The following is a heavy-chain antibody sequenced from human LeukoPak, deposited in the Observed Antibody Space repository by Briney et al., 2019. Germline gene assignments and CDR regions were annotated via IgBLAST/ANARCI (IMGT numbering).Heavy chain of an antibody. CDR3: ARDDNWNDGGDY. D-gene: IGHD1-20*01. V-gene: IGHV3-30-3*01. J-gene: IGHJ4*02. CDR1: GFTFSSYA. Sequence: PGGSLRLSCAASGFTFSSYAMHWVRQAPGKGLEWVAVISYDGSNKYYADSVKGRFTISRDNSKNTLYLQMNSLRAEDTAVYYCARDDNWNDGGDYWGQGTLVTVSS. CDR2: ISYDGSNK.